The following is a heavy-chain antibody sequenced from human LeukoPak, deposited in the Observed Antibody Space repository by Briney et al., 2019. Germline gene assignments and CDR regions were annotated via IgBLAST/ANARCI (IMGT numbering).Heavy chain of an antibody. CDR3: AREGRTMIVVATDAFDI. Sequence: SETLSLTCTVSGGSISSSSYYWGWIRQPPGKGLEWIGEINHSGSTNYNPSLKSRVTISVDTSKNQFSLKLSPVTAADTAVYYCAREGRTMIVVATDAFDIWGQGTMVTVSS. J-gene: IGHJ3*02. D-gene: IGHD3-22*01. CDR2: INHSGST. V-gene: IGHV4-39*07. CDR1: GGSISSSSYY.